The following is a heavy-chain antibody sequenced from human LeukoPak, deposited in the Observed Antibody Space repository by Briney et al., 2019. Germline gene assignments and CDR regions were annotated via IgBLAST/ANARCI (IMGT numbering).Heavy chain of an antibody. CDR3: ASRYCTNGVCHFDY. CDR1: GFTFRSYS. Sequence: PGGSLRLSCAASGFTFRSYSMNWVRQAPGKGLEWVSSISSSNSFIYYADSVKGRFTISRDNAKNSLYLQMNSLRAEDTAVYYCASRYCTNGVCHFDYWGQGTLVTVSS. J-gene: IGHJ4*02. CDR2: ISSSNSFI. D-gene: IGHD2-8*01. V-gene: IGHV3-21*01.